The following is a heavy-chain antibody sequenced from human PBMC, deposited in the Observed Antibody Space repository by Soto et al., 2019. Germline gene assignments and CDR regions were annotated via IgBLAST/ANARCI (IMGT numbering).Heavy chain of an antibody. CDR1: GFTFTSSA. J-gene: IGHJ6*02. CDR2: ISYDGSNK. D-gene: IGHD6-13*01. CDR3: AREKGYSSSMDV. Sequence: PGGSLRLSCVASGFTFTSSALHWVRQAPGKGLEWVASISYDGSNKYYADPVKGRFTISRDNSKNTMYLQMNSLRGEDTAVYYCAREKGYSSSMDVWGQGTTVTVSS. V-gene: IGHV3-30-3*01.